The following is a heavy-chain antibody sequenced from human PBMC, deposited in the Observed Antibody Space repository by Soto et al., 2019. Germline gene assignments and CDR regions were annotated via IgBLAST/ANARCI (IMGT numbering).Heavy chain of an antibody. J-gene: IGHJ3*02. CDR2: IYSSENT. CDR3: ARVWGGAFDI. D-gene: IGHD3-10*01. CDR1: GGSVSSSSYS. Sequence: SETLSLTCTVSGGSVSSSSYSWGWIRQSPGKGLEWIGTIYSSENTYYNPSLLSRVTISVDTSKNQFSLKLSSVTAADTAVYYCARVWGGAFDIWGQGTMVTVSS. V-gene: IGHV4-39*07.